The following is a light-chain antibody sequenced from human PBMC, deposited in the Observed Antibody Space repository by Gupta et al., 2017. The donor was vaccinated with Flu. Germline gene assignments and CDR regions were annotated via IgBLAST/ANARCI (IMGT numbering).Light chain of an antibody. J-gene: IGLJ2*01. Sequence: NSSTETSSGGGGTNSFSLYQHHPDKLLTLMIYRANKGPSGVPARFSGSKSGNPASLTIAGEKDDDEDDYYCCTYAGHDTVFGGGTKLSVL. CDR1: SSGGGGTNS. V-gene: IGLV2-11*01. CDR2: RAN. CDR3: CTYAGHDTV.